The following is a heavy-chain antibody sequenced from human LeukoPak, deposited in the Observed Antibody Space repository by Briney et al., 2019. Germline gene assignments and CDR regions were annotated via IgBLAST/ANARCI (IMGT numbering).Heavy chain of an antibody. CDR1: GFTFSSYW. V-gene: IGHV3-74*01. J-gene: IGHJ4*02. CDR2: INSDGSST. Sequence: GGSLRLSCAASGFTFSSYWMHWVRRAPGEGLVWVSRINSDGSSTSYADSVKGRFTISRDNAKNTLYLQMNSLRAEDTAVYYCASDINPYYYDSSGYYYVDYWGQGTLVTVSS. D-gene: IGHD3-22*01. CDR3: ASDINPYYYDSSGYYYVDY.